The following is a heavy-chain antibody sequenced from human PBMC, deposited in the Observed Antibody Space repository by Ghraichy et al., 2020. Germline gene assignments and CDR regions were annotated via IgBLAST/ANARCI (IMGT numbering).Heavy chain of an antibody. CDR2: ITSSGKFI. D-gene: IGHD4-23*01. V-gene: IGHV3-48*01. Sequence: GGSLRLSCAVSGFTLSAYSINWVRQAPGKGLEWISYITSSGKFISYADSVKGRFTVSRDNAKKTLYLQMNSLRGEDTAVYYCARASAVVRFYYYAAMDVWGQGTTVTVSS. J-gene: IGHJ6*02. CDR3: ARASAVVRFYYYAAMDV. CDR1: GFTLSAYS.